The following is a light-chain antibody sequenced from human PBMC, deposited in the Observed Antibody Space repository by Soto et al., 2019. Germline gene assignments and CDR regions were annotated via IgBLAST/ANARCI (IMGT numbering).Light chain of an antibody. V-gene: IGLV1-40*01. J-gene: IGLJ1*01. CDR2: GDS. CDR3: QSYDSSLSGYV. CDR1: SSNSGAGYY. Sequence: QSVLTQPPSVSGAPGQRVTISCTGSSSNSGAGYYVHWYQQLPGTAPKLLIYGDSNRPSGVPDRFSGSKSGTSASLAITGLQAEDEADYYCQSYDSSLSGYVFGTGTKLTVL.